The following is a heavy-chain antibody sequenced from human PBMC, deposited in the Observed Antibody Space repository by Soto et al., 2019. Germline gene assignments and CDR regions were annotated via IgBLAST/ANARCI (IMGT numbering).Heavy chain of an antibody. CDR2: IYYTGST. D-gene: IGHD2-15*01. CDR1: GGSISSGDCC. Sequence: SETLSLTCTVSGGSISSGDCCWSWIRRPPGTGLEWIGYIYYTGSTNYNPSLKSRVTISVDTSKNQLSLKLSSVTAADTAVYYCARQDVVVVAATPGAFDIWGQGTMVTVSS. V-gene: IGHV4-61*08. J-gene: IGHJ3*02. CDR3: ARQDVVVVAATPGAFDI.